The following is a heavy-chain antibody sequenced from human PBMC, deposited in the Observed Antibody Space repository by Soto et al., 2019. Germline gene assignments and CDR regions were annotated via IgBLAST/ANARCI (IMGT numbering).Heavy chain of an antibody. CDR3: ASKRGGIAARPVLVDAFDI. CDR1: GYSFTSYW. Sequence: GESLKISCKGSGYSFTSYWIGWVRQMPGKGLEWMGIIYPGDSDTRYSPSFQGQVTISADKSISTAYLQSSSLKASDTAMYYCASKRGGIAARPVLVDAFDIWGQGTMVTVSS. CDR2: IYPGDSDT. V-gene: IGHV5-51*01. D-gene: IGHD6-6*01. J-gene: IGHJ3*02.